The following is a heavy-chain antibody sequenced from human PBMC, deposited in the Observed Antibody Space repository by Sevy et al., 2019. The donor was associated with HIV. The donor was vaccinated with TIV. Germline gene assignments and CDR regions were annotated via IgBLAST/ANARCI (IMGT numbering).Heavy chain of an antibody. J-gene: IGHJ4*02. V-gene: IGHV3-30-3*01. CDR3: ARDPTATRDYFDY. Sequence: GGSLRLSCAASGFTFSSYAMHWVRQAPGKGLEWVAVISYDGSNKYYADSVKGRFTISRDNSKNTLYLQMNSLRAEDTAVHYCARDPTATRDYFDYWGQGTLVTVSS. CDR2: ISYDGSNK. CDR1: GFTFSSYA. D-gene: IGHD4-4*01.